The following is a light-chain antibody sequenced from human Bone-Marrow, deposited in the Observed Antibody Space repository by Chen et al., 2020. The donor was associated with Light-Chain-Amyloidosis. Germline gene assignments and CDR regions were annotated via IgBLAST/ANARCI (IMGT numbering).Light chain of an antibody. J-gene: IGLJ3*02. Sequence: SALTQPASVSGSPGQSITISCTGSSSGVGTYNLVSWYQHHPGKAPKLIIYEAKKRPSGVSNRFSGSRSGYTASLTISGLQAEDEADYYCCSYAGRGKMFGGGTKLTVL. V-gene: IGLV2-23*01. CDR1: SSGVGTYNL. CDR3: CSYAGRGKM. CDR2: EAK.